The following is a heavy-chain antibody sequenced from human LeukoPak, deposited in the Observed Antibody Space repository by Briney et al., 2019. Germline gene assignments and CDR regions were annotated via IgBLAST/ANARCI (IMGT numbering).Heavy chain of an antibody. J-gene: IGHJ5*02. CDR2: IYYSGST. CDR1: GGSISSYY. D-gene: IGHD3-10*01. V-gene: IGHV4-59*08. CDR3: ARLVIP. Sequence: SETLSLTCTVSGGSISSYYWSWIRQPPGKGLEWIGYIYYSGSTNYNPPLKSRVTISVDTSKNHFSLTVNSVTAADTAVYYCARLVIPWGQGTLVAVSS.